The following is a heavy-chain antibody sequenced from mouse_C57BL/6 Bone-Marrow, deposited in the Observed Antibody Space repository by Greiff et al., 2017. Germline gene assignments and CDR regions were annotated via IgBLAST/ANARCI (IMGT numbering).Heavy chain of an antibody. CDR1: GYTFTSYW. D-gene: IGHD2-4*01. CDR3: AREGGYDYAWFAY. J-gene: IGHJ3*01. CDR2: IHPNSGST. V-gene: IGHV1-64*01. Sequence: VKLMESGAELVKPGASVKLSCKASGYTFTSYWMHWVNQRPGQGLEWIGMIHPNSGSTNYNEKFKSKATLTVDKSSSTAYMQLSSLTSEDSAVYYCAREGGYDYAWFAYWGQGTLVTVSA.